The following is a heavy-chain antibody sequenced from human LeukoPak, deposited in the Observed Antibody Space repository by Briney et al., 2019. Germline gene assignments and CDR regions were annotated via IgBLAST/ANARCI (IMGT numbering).Heavy chain of an antibody. Sequence: PSQTLSLTCTVSGGSISSYYWSWIRQPPGKGLEWIGYIYYSGSTNYNPSLKSRVIISVDTSKHQFSLKLSSVTAADTAVYYCARQGGSGSYYTHYYYYYGMDVWSQGTTATVSS. D-gene: IGHD3-10*01. CDR2: IYYSGST. CDR3: ARQGGSGSYYTHYYYYYGMDV. J-gene: IGHJ6*02. CDR1: GGSISSYY. V-gene: IGHV4-59*08.